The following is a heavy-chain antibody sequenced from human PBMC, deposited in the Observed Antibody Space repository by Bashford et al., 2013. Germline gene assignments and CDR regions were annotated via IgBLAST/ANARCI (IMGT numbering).Heavy chain of an antibody. CDR1: GYFFTSYD. Sequence: SGSVKVSCKTSGYFFTSYDINWVRQATGQGLEWMGWINPNSGDTKYEQKFQGRITMTTDTSTNTAYMELRGLTSDDTAVYYCARDSRDFWSAYYWDYWGQGTQVTVSS. J-gene: IGHJ4*02. D-gene: IGHD3-3*01. CDR2: INPNSGDT. V-gene: IGHV1-18*01. CDR3: ARDSRDFWSAYYWDY.